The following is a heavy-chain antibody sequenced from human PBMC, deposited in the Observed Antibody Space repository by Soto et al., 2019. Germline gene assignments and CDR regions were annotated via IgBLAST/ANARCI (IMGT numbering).Heavy chain of an antibody. CDR1: GFTFTRYS. CDR2: ITISGNSI. V-gene: IGHV3-21*01. Sequence: GGSLRLSCAASGFTFTRYSMNWIRQAPGKGLEWVSSITISGNSIRYADSVKSRFTISRDNAKNSLYLQMNSLRVEDTAVYFCARDYYYDSSGYSPLDYWGQGTLVTVSS. D-gene: IGHD3-22*01. CDR3: ARDYYYDSSGYSPLDY. J-gene: IGHJ4*02.